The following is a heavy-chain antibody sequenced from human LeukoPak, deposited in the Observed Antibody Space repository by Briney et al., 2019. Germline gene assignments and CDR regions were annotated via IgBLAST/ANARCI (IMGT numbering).Heavy chain of an antibody. Sequence: SVKVSCKASGGTFSSYAISWVRQAPGQGLEWRGGIIPIFGTANYAQKFQGRVTITADESTSTAYMELSSLRSEDAAVYYCARGVVVPAAIFDYMDVWGKGTTVTVSS. CDR3: ARGVVVPAAIFDYMDV. D-gene: IGHD2-2*02. CDR1: GGTFSSYA. CDR2: IIPIFGTA. J-gene: IGHJ6*03. V-gene: IGHV1-69*13.